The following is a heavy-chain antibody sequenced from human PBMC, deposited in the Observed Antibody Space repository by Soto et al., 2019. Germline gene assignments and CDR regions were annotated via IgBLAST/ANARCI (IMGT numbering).Heavy chain of an antibody. D-gene: IGHD2-2*01. CDR1: GGTFIGYY. Sequence: SETLSLTCAVYGGTFIGYYWNWIRQPPGKGLEWIGNMYYSGSTNYSPSLESRVTISVDTSKNQFSLKLSSVTAADTAVYYCARRIVVVPAAINYGMDVWGQGTTVTVSS. J-gene: IGHJ6*02. CDR2: MYYSGST. CDR3: ARRIVVVPAAINYGMDV. V-gene: IGHV4-59*12.